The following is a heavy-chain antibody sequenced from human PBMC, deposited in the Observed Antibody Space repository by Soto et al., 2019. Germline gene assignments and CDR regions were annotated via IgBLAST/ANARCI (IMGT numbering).Heavy chain of an antibody. Sequence: SKTRLLPCIFSGDSITSYHWGGIGQLPGKGLEGIAYTSYTGNTNYTTSLQSRVTISIDTSKNQLSLKMTTMTAADTAVYYCARDMHAGFPHYFDPWGQGTLVTVSS. CDR3: ARDMHAGFPHYFDP. V-gene: IGHV4-59*01. CDR1: GDSITSYH. D-gene: IGHD1-26*01. J-gene: IGHJ5*02. CDR2: TSYTGNT.